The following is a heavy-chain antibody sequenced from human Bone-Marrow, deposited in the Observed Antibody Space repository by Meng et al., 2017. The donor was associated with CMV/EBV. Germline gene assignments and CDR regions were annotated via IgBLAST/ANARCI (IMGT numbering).Heavy chain of an antibody. CDR1: GGTFSSYA. CDR2: IIPIFGTA. Sequence: SCKASGGTFSSYAISWVRQAPGQGLEWMGGIIPIFGTANYAQKFQGRVTITADKSTSTAYTELSSLRSEDTAVYYCARGVVGAIVYWGQGTLVTVSS. D-gene: IGHD1-26*01. CDR3: ARGVVGAIVY. J-gene: IGHJ4*02. V-gene: IGHV1-69*06.